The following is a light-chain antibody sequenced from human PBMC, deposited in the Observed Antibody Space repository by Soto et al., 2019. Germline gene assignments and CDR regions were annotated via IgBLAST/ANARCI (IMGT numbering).Light chain of an antibody. CDR1: SSDVGDYKS. Sequence: SALTQPASVSGSPGQSIAISCSGTSSDVGDYKSVSWYQHHPGKVPKLVIFEVSNRPSGVSNRFSGSKSGNTASLTISGLQAEDEADYYCGTWDSSLSAGVFGGGTKLTVL. V-gene: IGLV2-14*01. J-gene: IGLJ3*02. CDR3: GTWDSSLSAGV. CDR2: EVS.